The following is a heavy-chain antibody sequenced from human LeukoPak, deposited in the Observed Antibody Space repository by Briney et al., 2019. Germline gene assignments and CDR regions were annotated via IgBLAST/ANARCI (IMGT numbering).Heavy chain of an antibody. D-gene: IGHD6-13*01. V-gene: IGHV5-51*01. CDR2: IYPGDSDT. J-gene: IGHJ4*02. CDR1: GYRFTSYW. CDR3: ARGLGYSGSWYFDY. Sequence: GEPLKISCKGSGYRFTSYWIAWVRQMLGKGLDSMGIIYPGDSDTRYSPSFQGQVTISADKSISTAYLQWSSLKASDTAMYYCARGLGYSGSWYFDYWGQGTLVTVSS.